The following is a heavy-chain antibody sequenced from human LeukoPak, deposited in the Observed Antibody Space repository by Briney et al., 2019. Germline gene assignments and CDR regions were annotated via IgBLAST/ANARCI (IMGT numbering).Heavy chain of an antibody. CDR1: GGSISSSSYY. CDR3: ARVLMVRGVICWFDP. Sequence: PSETPSLTCTVSGGSISSSSYYWGWIRQPPGKGLEWIGSIYYSGSTYYNPSLKSRVTISVDTSKNQFSLKLSSVTAADTAVYYCARVLMVRGVICWFDPWGQGTLVTVSS. CDR2: IYYSGST. J-gene: IGHJ5*02. V-gene: IGHV4-39*07. D-gene: IGHD3-10*01.